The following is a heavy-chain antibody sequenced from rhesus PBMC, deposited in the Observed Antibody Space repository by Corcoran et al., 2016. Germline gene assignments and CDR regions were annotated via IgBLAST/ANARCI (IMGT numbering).Heavy chain of an antibody. Sequence: QVQLQESGPGLVKPSETLSLTCAVSGASITNNYWSWVRQSPGKGLDWIGRIYGTSGSTRYNSSRPSRVTISRDTSKNQFSLKLYSVTAADTAVYYCAMYDTMTALDYWGQGVVVTVSS. D-gene: IGHD3-28*01. CDR3: AMYDTMTALDY. CDR1: GASITNNY. CDR2: IYGTSGST. J-gene: IGHJ6*01. V-gene: IGHV4-147*01.